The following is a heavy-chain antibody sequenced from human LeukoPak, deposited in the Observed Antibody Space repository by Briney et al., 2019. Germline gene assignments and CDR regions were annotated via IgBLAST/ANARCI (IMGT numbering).Heavy chain of an antibody. D-gene: IGHD3-22*01. J-gene: IGHJ4*02. CDR1: GFSVSGYF. CDR3: GRDSTIGYYWTV. Sequence: QPGGSLRLSCAASGFSVSGYFIDWLRQAPGKGLEWVSRTRTKARNYNTENATSVKGRFTVSRDDSNNSMYLQMNSLRTDDTAVYYCGRDSTIGYYWTVWGQGTLVTVSS. V-gene: IGHV3-72*01. CDR2: TRTKARNYNT.